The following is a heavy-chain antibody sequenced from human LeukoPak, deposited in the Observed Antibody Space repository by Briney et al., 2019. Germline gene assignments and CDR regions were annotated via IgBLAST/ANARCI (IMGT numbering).Heavy chain of an antibody. CDR1: GFTFSSYA. D-gene: IGHD3-16*01. CDR2: ISNDGSRK. J-gene: IGHJ4*02. V-gene: IGHV3-30*04. Sequence: GGSLRLSCAASGFTFSSYAMHWVRQAPGKGLEWVAIISNDGSRKYYAHSVEGRFTISRDNSKNTLYLQMDSLRAEDTAVYYCARDRAWDYFDYWGQGTLVTVSS. CDR3: ARDRAWDYFDY.